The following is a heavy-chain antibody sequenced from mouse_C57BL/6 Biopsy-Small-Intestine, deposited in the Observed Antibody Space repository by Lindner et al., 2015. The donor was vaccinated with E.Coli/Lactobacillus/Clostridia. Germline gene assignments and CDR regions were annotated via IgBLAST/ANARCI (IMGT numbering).Heavy chain of an antibody. J-gene: IGHJ2*01. CDR1: GYTFTNYL. V-gene: IGHV1-14*01. Sequence: VQLQESGPELVKPGASVKMSCKASGYTFTNYLIHWVKQKPGQGLEWIGYIDPYNDGSKYNEKFKGKATLTSDKSSTTAYMELSSLTSADSAVYYCAGSYYSNYGYFDYWGLGTTLTVSS. CDR3: AGSYYSNYGYFDY. D-gene: IGHD2-5*01. CDR2: IDPYNDGS.